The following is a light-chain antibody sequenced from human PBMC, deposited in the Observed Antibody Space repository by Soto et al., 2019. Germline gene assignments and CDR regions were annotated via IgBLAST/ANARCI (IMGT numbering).Light chain of an antibody. J-gene: IGKJ5*01. CDR3: QQYSSSPRT. Sequence: EIVLTHSPCALYFSQGNRATLSSRPSQTISSGFLAWYQQKVGQAPRLLIYDASNRATGVPDRFSGSGSGTDFSLTISRLEPEDFAVYHCQQYSSSPRTFGQGTRLEIK. CDR1: QTISSGF. CDR2: DAS. V-gene: IGKV3-20*01.